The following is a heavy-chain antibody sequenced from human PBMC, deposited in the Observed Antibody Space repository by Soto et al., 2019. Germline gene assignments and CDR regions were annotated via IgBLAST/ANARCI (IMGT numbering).Heavy chain of an antibody. D-gene: IGHD3-16*02. Sequence: GGSLRLSCTASEFTFTIYGMHWVRQAPGKGLEWVAVISYDGSNKYYADSVKGRFTISRDNSKNSLYLQMNSLRAEDTAVYYCARPQHDYIWGSYRSPDDYWGQGTLVTVSS. V-gene: IGHV3-30*03. CDR1: EFTFTIYG. J-gene: IGHJ4*02. CDR3: ARPQHDYIWGSYRSPDDY. CDR2: ISYDGSNK.